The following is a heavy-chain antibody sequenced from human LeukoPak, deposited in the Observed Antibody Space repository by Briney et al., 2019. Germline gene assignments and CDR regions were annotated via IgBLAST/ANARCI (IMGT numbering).Heavy chain of an antibody. V-gene: IGHV3-7*01. CDR3: ASGFLQWLY. Sequence: GGSPRLSCAASGFTFGGYWMSWVRQAPGRGLEWVANINPDGSIKYSADSIKGRFTIARDNAKNSLYLQMNRLRAEDTAVYYCASGFLQWLYGGQGTLVTVPS. J-gene: IGHJ4*02. CDR2: INPDGSIK. D-gene: IGHD3-3*01. CDR1: GFTFGGYW.